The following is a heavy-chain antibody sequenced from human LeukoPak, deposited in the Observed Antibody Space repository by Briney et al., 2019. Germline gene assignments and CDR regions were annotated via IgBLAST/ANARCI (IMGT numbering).Heavy chain of an antibody. J-gene: IGHJ4*02. V-gene: IGHV1-24*01. CDR1: GGTFSSYA. CDR2: FDPEDGET. CDR3: ATVTRLEGVGYFDY. D-gene: IGHD3-3*01. Sequence: ASVKVSCKASGGTFSSYAISWVRQAPGKGLEWMGGFDPEDGETIYAQKFQGRVTMTEDTSTDTAYMELSSLRSEDTAVYYCATVTRLEGVGYFDYWGQGTLVTVSS.